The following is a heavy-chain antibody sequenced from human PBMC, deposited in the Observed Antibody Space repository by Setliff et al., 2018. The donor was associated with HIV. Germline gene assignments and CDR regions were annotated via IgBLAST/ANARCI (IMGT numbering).Heavy chain of an antibody. Sequence: LSLTCAVYGGSVSDDYWSWIRQPPGRGMEWIGEIKDSGNTNFTPSLKNRVTMSVDTSKSQFSLTLTSVTVADTAFYYCARRSGRLGVVTWFNPWGHGVLVTVSS. CDR1: GGSVSDDY. V-gene: IGHV4-34*01. CDR3: ARRSGRLGVVTWFNP. CDR2: IKDSGNT. J-gene: IGHJ5*02. D-gene: IGHD3-3*01.